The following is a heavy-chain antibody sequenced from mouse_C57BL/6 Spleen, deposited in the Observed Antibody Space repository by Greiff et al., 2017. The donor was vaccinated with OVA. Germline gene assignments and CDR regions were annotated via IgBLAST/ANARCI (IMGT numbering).Heavy chain of an antibody. CDR1: GYTFTSYW. D-gene: IGHD2-3*01. J-gene: IGHJ4*01. CDR2: IYPGSGST. V-gene: IGHV1-55*01. Sequence: VKLQQPGAELVKPGASVKMSCKASGYTFTSYWITWVRQRPGQGLEWIGDIYPGSGSTNYNEKFKSKATLTVDTSSSTAYMQLSSLTSEDSAVYYCARGDGYYGVDYWGQGTSVTVSS. CDR3: ARGDGYYGVDY.